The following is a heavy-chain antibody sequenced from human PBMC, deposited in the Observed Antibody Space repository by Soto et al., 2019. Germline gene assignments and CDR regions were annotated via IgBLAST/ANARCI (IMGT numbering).Heavy chain of an antibody. CDR2: INGGNGNT. Sequence: QVQLVQSGAEEKKPGASVKVSCKASGYTFTSYAMHWVRQAPGQRLEWMGWINGGNGNTKYSQKFQGRVTITRDTSARTAYMERSSLRSEDTAVYYCARVSGWYHLDYWGQGTLVTVSS. CDR3: ARVSGWYHLDY. V-gene: IGHV1-3*05. CDR1: GYTFTSYA. J-gene: IGHJ4*02. D-gene: IGHD6-19*01.